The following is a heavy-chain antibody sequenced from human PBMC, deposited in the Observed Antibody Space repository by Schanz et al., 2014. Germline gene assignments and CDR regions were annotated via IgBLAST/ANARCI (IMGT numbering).Heavy chain of an antibody. CDR3: ARDRRNADLDY. D-gene: IGHD1-1*01. CDR2: ISGSGGST. J-gene: IGHJ4*02. V-gene: IGHV3-23*01. Sequence: EVQLLESGGGLVQPGGSLRLSCAASGFTFSGYSMNWVRQAPGKGLEWVSAISGSGGSTYYADSVKGRFTISRDNSKNTLYLQMNSLRAEDTALYYCARDRRNADLDYWGQGTLVTVSS. CDR1: GFTFSGYS.